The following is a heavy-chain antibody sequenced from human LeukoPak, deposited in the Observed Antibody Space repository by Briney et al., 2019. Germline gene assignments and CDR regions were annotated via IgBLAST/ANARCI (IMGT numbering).Heavy chain of an antibody. Sequence: GESLKISCKGSGYSFTSYWIGRVRQMPGKGLEWMGIIYPGDSDTRYSPSFQGQVTISADKSISTAYLQWSSLKASDTAMYYCAREAYCGGDCYYNWFDPWGQGTLVTVSS. CDR2: IYPGDSDT. J-gene: IGHJ5*02. V-gene: IGHV5-51*01. D-gene: IGHD2-21*02. CDR1: GYSFTSYW. CDR3: AREAYCGGDCYYNWFDP.